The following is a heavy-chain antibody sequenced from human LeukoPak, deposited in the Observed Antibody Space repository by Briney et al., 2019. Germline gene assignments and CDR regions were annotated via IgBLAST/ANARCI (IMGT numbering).Heavy chain of an antibody. CDR3: AGEERGFDY. Sequence: PSQTLSLTCTVSGGSISSGDYYWSWIRQPPGKGLEWIGEIYHSGSTNYNPFLKSRVTISVDKSKNQFSLKLSSVTAADTAVYYCAGEERGFDYWGQGTLVTVSS. CDR2: IYHSGST. J-gene: IGHJ4*02. V-gene: IGHV4-30-2*01. CDR1: GGSISSGDYY.